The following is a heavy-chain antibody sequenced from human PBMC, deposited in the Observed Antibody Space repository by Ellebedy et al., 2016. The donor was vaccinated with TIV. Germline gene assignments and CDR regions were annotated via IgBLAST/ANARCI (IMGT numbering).Heavy chain of an antibody. CDR2: VGPAGDT. CDR3: ARGGRGDYGIDY. D-gene: IGHD4-17*01. V-gene: IGHV3-13*01. J-gene: IGHJ4*02. CDR1: GFTFSIYA. Sequence: PGGSLRLSCAASGFTFSIYAMSWVRQAPGNGLEWVSAVGPAGDTYYPDSVKGRFTISRENAKNSLYLQMNSLTPEDTAVYYCARGGRGDYGIDYWGQGTLVSVSS.